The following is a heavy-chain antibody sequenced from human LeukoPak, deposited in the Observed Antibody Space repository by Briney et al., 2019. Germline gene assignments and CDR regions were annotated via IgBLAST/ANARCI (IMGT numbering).Heavy chain of an antibody. V-gene: IGHV3-21*01. D-gene: IGHD3-3*01. Sequence: GGSLRLSCAASGFTFSSYSMNWVRQAPGKGLECVSSIISSSSYIYYADSVKGRFAISRDNAKNSLYLQMNSLRAEDADVYYCARDPGYYDFWSGLSRHYYYMDVWGKGTTVTVSS. CDR1: GFTFSSYS. CDR3: ARDPGYYDFWSGLSRHYYYMDV. CDR2: IISSSSYI. J-gene: IGHJ6*03.